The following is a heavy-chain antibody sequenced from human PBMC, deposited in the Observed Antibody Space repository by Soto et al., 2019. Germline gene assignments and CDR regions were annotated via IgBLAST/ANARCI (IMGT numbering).Heavy chain of an antibody. CDR3: HGYGY. V-gene: IGHV3-53*01. D-gene: IGHD5-12*01. CDR1: GFTVRANY. J-gene: IGHJ4*02. Sequence: EVQLVESGGGLIQPGGSLRLSCAVSGFTVRANYMSWVRQAPGKGLEWVSVIYSGGTTYYADSVKGRFIISRDISKNTLDLQMNIRRAGDTAVYYCHGYGYWGQGTLVTVSS. CDR2: IYSGGTT.